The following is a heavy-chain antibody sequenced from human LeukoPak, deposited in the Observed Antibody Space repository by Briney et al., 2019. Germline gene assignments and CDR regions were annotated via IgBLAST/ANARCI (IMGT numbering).Heavy chain of an antibody. CDR1: GGIFNDYS. CDR2: IIPILNVP. D-gene: IGHD2-15*01. V-gene: IGHV1-69*04. CDR3: ARDRPRARYFDY. J-gene: IGHJ4*02. Sequence: SVKVSCKASGGIFNDYSISWVRQAPGQGLEWMGRIIPILNVPNYAQKFEGRVTITADKSTNTAYMELSSLKSEDTAVYFCARDRPRARYFDYWGQGTLVTVSS.